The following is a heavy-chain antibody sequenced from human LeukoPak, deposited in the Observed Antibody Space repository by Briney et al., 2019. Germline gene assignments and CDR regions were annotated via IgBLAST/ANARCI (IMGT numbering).Heavy chain of an antibody. Sequence: GGSLRLSCAASGFTFSRCGMNWVRQAPGKGLEWVSYISSSSSTIYYADSVKGRFTISRDNAKNSLYLQMNSLRAEDTAVYYCASRGQGYYYYGMDVWGQGTTVTVSS. V-gene: IGHV3-48*04. J-gene: IGHJ6*02. CDR2: ISSSSSTI. CDR3: ASRGQGYYYYGMDV. D-gene: IGHD3-16*01. CDR1: GFTFSRCG.